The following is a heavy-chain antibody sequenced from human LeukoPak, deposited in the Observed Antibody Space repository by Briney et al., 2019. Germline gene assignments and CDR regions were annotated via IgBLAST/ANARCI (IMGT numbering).Heavy chain of an antibody. D-gene: IGHD1-26*01. Sequence: GGSLRLSCAASGFTFSSYGMHWVRQAPGKGLEWVAFIRYDGSNKYYADSVKGRFTISRDNSKNTLYLQMNSLRAEDTAVYYCAKDKEVEWELPPSSYFDYWGQGTLVTVSS. CDR2: IRYDGSNK. J-gene: IGHJ4*02. CDR1: GFTFSSYG. CDR3: AKDKEVEWELPPSSYFDY. V-gene: IGHV3-30*02.